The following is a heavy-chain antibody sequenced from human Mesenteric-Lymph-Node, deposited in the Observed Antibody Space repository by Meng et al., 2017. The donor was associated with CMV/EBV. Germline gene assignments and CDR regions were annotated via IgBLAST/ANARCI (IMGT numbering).Heavy chain of an antibody. CDR3: ARNYFSYYYYYYGMDV. J-gene: IGHJ6*02. CDR2: IYYSGST. D-gene: IGHD1-7*01. CDR1: GGSINNSRYH. V-gene: IGHV4-39*01. Sequence: SETLSLTCTVSGGSINNSRYHWGWIRQPPGKGLEWIGSIYYSGSTYYNPSLKSPVSISVDTSKNQFSLKLSSVTAADTAVYYCARNYFSYYYYYYGMDVWGQGTTVTVSS.